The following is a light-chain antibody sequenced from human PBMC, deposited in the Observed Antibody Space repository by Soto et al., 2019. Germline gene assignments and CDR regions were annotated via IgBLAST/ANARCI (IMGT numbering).Light chain of an antibody. CDR2: DNS. CDR1: RSNIGAGYD. CDR3: HSYDVSLSGPV. Sequence: QSVLTQPPSLSGAPGQRVTISCTGSRSNIGAGYDVHWYQHLPGTAPKVHIYDNSNRPSRVPDRISGSKTGTSASLAITGIHAEDEARYYFHSYDVSLSGPVFGGGTKLTVL. V-gene: IGLV1-40*01. J-gene: IGLJ2*01.